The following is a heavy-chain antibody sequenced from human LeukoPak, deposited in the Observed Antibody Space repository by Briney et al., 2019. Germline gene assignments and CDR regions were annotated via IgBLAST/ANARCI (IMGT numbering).Heavy chain of an antibody. CDR1: GFTFSSYR. V-gene: IGHV3-74*01. J-gene: IGHJ6*02. D-gene: IGHD1-1*01. Sequence: GGSLRLSCAASGFTFSSYRMHWVRQAPGKGLVWVSLIKTDGGSTSYADSVKGRFTISRDNAKNTLYLLMNSLRAEDTAVYYCARDEGTYGMDVWGRGTTVTVSS. CDR2: IKTDGGST. CDR3: ARDEGTYGMDV.